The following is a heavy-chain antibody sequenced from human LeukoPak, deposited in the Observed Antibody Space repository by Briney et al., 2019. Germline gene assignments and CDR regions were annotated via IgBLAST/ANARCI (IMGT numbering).Heavy chain of an antibody. CDR1: GFTFSSYW. D-gene: IGHD1-26*01. J-gene: IGHJ4*02. CDR2: INSDGSST. CDR3: ARAGGSYRLDY. V-gene: IGHV3-74*01. Sequence: GGSLRLSCAASGFTFSSYWMHWVRQAPGKGLVWVSRINSDGSSTSYADSVKGRFTISRDNAKNTLYLQMNSLRAEDTAVYYCARAGGSYRLDYWGQGTLVTVSS.